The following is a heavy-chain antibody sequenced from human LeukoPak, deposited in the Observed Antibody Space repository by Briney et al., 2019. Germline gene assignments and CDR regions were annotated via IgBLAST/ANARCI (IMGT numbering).Heavy chain of an antibody. V-gene: IGHV1-69*05. CDR2: TIPIFGTA. CDR3: ARDRNRITIFGVVTHDAFDI. Sequence: SVKVSCKASGGTLRSYAISWVRQAPGQGLEWMGGTIPIFGTATYAQKFQGRVTITTDESTSTAYMELSSLRSEDTAVYYCARDRNRITIFGVVTHDAFDIWGQGTMVTVSS. J-gene: IGHJ3*02. CDR1: GGTLRSYA. D-gene: IGHD3-3*01.